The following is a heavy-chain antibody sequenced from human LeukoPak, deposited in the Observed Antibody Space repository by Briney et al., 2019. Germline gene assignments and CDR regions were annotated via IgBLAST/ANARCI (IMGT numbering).Heavy chain of an antibody. CDR2: ISGSGGST. D-gene: IGHD3-10*01. CDR1: GFTFSTYA. Sequence: SGGSLRLSCAASGFTFSTYAMSWVRLAPGKGLEWVSGISGSGGSTYYADSVKGRFTISRDNSKNSLYLQMNSLRAEDTAVYYCAKVRARGGLVWFGDPATPGDAFDIWGQGTMVTVSS. V-gene: IGHV3-23*01. J-gene: IGHJ3*02. CDR3: AKVRARGGLVWFGDPATPGDAFDI.